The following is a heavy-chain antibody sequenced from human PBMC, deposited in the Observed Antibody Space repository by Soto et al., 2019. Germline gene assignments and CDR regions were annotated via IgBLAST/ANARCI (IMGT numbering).Heavy chain of an antibody. CDR2: IWYDGSDK. Sequence: GSLRLSCAASGFTFSGFGMHWVRQAPGKGLEWVAIIWYDGSDKYYADSVRGRFTISRGNSKNTLSLQMNSLRAEDTAVYHCAFGNLSYYFDYWGQGTPVTVSS. J-gene: IGHJ4*02. V-gene: IGHV3-33*01. D-gene: IGHD3-16*01. CDR1: GFTFSGFG. CDR3: AFGNLSYYFDY.